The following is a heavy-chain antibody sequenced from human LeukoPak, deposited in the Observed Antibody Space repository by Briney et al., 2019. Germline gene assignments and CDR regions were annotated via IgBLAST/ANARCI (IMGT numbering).Heavy chain of an antibody. Sequence: PSETLSLTCTVSGGSISSGDYYWSWIRQPPGKGLEWIGYIYYSGSTYYNPSLKSRVTISVDTSKNQFSLKLSSVTAADTAVYYCARAILATIPCYFDYWGQGTLVTVSS. D-gene: IGHD5-24*01. V-gene: IGHV4-30-4*08. CDR1: GGSISSGDYY. J-gene: IGHJ4*02. CDR3: ARAILATIPCYFDY. CDR2: IYYSGST.